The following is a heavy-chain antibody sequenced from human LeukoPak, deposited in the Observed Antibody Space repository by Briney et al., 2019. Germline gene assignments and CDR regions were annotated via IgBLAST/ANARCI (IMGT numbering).Heavy chain of an antibody. Sequence: GGSLRLSCAASGFTVSIYSLNWVRQAPGKGLEWAAYIGRSGDRTTKYADSVKGRFTISRDNAKNSLYLQMSSLRAEDTAVYYCARGSSGYDLGWFDPWGQGTLVTVSS. V-gene: IGHV3-48*01. CDR3: ARGSSGYDLGWFDP. CDR1: GFTVSIYS. J-gene: IGHJ5*02. CDR2: IGRSGDRTT. D-gene: IGHD5-12*01.